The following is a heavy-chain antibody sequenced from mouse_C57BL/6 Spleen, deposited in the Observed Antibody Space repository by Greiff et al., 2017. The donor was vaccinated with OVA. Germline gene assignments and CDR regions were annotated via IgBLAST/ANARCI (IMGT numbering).Heavy chain of an antibody. Sequence: EVQRVESGGGLVKPGGSLKLSCAASGFTFSSYAMPWVRQTPEKRLEWVATISDGGSYTYYPDNVKGRFTIARDNTKNNLYLQMSHLKSEDTAMYYCARDHTYYDYWGQGTTLTVSS. CDR1: GFTFSSYA. CDR2: ISDGGSYT. CDR3: ARDHTYYDY. J-gene: IGHJ2*01. V-gene: IGHV5-4*01.